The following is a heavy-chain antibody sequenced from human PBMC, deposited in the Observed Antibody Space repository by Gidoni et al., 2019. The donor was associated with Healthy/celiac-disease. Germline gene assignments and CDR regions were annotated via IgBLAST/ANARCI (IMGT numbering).Heavy chain of an antibody. V-gene: IGHV2-5*02. CDR1: GFSLSTSGVG. D-gene: IGHD3-10*01. CDR3: ALLRPGFGESHALGAFDI. Sequence: QITLKESGPTLVKPTQTLTLTCTFPGFSLSTSGVGVGWIRQPPGKALEWLALIYWDDDKRYSPSLKSRLTITKDTSKNQVVLTMTNMDPVDTATYYCALLRPGFGESHALGAFDIWGQGTMVTVSS. J-gene: IGHJ3*02. CDR2: IYWDDDK.